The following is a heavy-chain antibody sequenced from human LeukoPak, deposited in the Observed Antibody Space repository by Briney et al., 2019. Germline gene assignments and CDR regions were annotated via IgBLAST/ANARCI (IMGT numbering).Heavy chain of an antibody. CDR3: ARGFNYQFDY. V-gene: IGHV3-48*01. CDR1: GFTFSNYA. J-gene: IGHJ4*02. D-gene: IGHD4-11*01. Sequence: GGSLRLSCAASGFTFSNYAMSWVRQAPGKGLEWVSYISTSSGTIYYADSVKGRFTISRDNAKNSLYLQMNSLRAEDTAVYYCARGFNYQFDYWGQGTLVTVSS. CDR2: ISTSSGTI.